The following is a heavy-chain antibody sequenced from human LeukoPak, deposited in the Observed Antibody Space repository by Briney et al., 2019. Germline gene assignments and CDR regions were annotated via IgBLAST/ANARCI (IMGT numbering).Heavy chain of an antibody. CDR3: ARGGTTVTLALDY. Sequence: PGGSLRLSCAASGFTFSDYYMSWVRRAPGKGLEGVSYISISGSTIYYADSVKGRFTISRDNAKNSLYLQMNSLRDEDTAVYYCARGGTTVTLALDYWGQGTLVTVSS. V-gene: IGHV3-11*01. D-gene: IGHD4-17*01. J-gene: IGHJ4*02. CDR2: ISISGSTI. CDR1: GFTFSDYY.